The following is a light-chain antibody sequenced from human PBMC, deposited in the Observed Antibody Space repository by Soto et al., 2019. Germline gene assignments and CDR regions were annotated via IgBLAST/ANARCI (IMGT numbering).Light chain of an antibody. J-gene: IGKJ4*01. V-gene: IGKV1-5*03. CDR1: QSISSW. Sequence: DIQMTQSPSTLSASVGDRVTITCRASQSISSWLAWYQQKPEKAPKLLIYKATSLQSGVPSRFCGSGSWTEFTLIISSLQPDDFAAYYCQQYKSYSLTFGGGTKVEIK. CDR3: QQYKSYSLT. CDR2: KAT.